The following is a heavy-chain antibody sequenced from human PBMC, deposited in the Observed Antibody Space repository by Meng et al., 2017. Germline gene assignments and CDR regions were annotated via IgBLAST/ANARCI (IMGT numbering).Heavy chain of an antibody. CDR1: GFTFSSYW. J-gene: IGHJ6*02. CDR2: IKQDGSEK. D-gene: IGHD1-14*01. V-gene: IGHV3-7*01. Sequence: GGSLRLSCAASGFTFSSYWMSWVRQAPGKGLEWVANIKQDGSEKYYVDSVKGRFTISRDNAKNSLYLQMNSLRAEDTAVYYCARDRSRYLSGMDVWGQGNTVTVSS. CDR3: ARDRSRYLSGMDV.